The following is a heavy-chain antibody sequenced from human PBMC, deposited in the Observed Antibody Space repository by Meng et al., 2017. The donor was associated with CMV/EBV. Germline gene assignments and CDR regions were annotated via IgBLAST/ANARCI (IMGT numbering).Heavy chain of an antibody. CDR1: YTFTSYA. J-gene: IGHJ5*02. Sequence: YTFTSYAMHWVRQAPGQRLEWMGWINAGNGNTKYSPKFQGRVTITRDTSASTAYMELSSLRSEDTAVYYCARDKNIVVVPAWWFDPWGQGTLVTVSS. D-gene: IGHD2-2*01. V-gene: IGHV1-3*01. CDR3: ARDKNIVVVPAWWFDP. CDR2: INAGNGNT.